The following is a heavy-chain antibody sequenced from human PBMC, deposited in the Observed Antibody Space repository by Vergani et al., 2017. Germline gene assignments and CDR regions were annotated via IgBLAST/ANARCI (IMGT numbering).Heavy chain of an antibody. J-gene: IGHJ4*02. V-gene: IGHV3-21*01. D-gene: IGHD1-26*01. CDR2: ISSSSSYI. CDR1: GFTFSSYS. CDR3: AKGAFEAGATIDY. Sequence: EVQLVESGGGLVKPGGSLRLSCAASGFTFSSYSMNWVRQAPGKGLEWVSSISSSSSYIYYADSVKGRFTISRDNAKNSLYLQMNSLRAEDTAVYYCAKGAFEAGATIDYWGQGTLVTVSS.